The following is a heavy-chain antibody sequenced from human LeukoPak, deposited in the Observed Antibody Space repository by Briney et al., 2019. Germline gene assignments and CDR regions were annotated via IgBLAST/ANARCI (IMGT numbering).Heavy chain of an antibody. J-gene: IGHJ3*02. V-gene: IGHV4-59*01. Sequence: SETLSLTCTVSGGSISYYYWNWIRQPPGKGLEWIGYIYSSGSTNYNPSLKSRVTISLDTSKNQFSLKLSSVTAADTAVYYCARMGDYYDSSGYRHDVFDIRGQGTMVTVSS. CDR3: ARMGDYYDSSGYRHDVFDI. D-gene: IGHD3-22*01. CDR1: GGSISYYY. CDR2: IYSSGST.